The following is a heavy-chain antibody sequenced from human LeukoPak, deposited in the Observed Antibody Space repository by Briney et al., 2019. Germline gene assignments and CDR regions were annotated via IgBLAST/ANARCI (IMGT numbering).Heavy chain of an antibody. CDR2: IWYDGSNK. CDR1: GFTFSSYG. D-gene: IGHD4-17*01. V-gene: IGHV3-33*01. J-gene: IGHJ4*02. CDR3: ARAGELRSSFDY. Sequence: TGRSLRLSCAASGFTFSSYGTHWVRQAPGKGLEWVAVIWYDGSNKYYADSVKGRFTISRDNSKNTLYLQMNSLRAEDTAVYYCARAGELRSSFDYWGQGTLVTVSS.